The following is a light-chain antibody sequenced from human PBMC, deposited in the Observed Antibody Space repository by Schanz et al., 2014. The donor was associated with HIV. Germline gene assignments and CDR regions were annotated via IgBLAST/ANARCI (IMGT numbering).Light chain of an antibody. J-gene: IGLJ2*01. V-gene: IGLV2-8*01. CDR3: QSYDNRLSVVV. CDR1: SSDVGGYNY. CDR2: DVS. Sequence: QSALTQPPSASGSPGQSVTISCTGTSSDVGGYNYVSWYQQHPGKAPKLMIYDVSNRPSGVPDRFSGSKSGTSASLAITGLQAEDEADYYCQSYDNRLSVVVFGGGTKLTVL.